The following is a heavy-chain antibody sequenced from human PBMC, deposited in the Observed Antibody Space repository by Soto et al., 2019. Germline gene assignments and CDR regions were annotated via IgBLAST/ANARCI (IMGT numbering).Heavy chain of an antibody. CDR3: VREGGWGMAARQAGVAFDN. J-gene: IGHJ3*02. D-gene: IGHD6-25*01. V-gene: IGHV1-69*01. CDR1: GGTFSSYA. Sequence: QVQLVQSGAEVKKPGSSVKVSCKASGGTFSSYAISWVRQAPGQGLEWMGGIIPIFGTANYAQKFQGRVPVTADEWISTACMRRTRLRAEDTAEYSCVREGGWGMAARQAGVAFDNWGQGTMVTVSS. CDR2: IIPIFGTA.